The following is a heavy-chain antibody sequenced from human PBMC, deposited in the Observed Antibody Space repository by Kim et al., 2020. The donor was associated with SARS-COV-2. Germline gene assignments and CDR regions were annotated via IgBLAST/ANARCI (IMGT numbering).Heavy chain of an antibody. V-gene: IGHV3-23*01. CDR3: AKSPFGTTVTTYFDY. D-gene: IGHD4-17*01. J-gene: IGHJ4*02. Sequence: APVKVRFTTTRDNAKNTVYLQMNSLRAEDTAVYYCAKSPFGTTVTTYFDYWGQGTLVSVSS.